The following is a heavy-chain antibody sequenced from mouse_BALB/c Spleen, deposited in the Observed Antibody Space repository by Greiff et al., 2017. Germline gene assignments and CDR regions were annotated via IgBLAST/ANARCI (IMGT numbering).Heavy chain of an antibody. CDR2: ISSGSSTI. D-gene: IGHD1-1*01. J-gene: IGHJ1*01. V-gene: IGHV5-17*02. CDR3: ARSGVYYYGSRGWYFDV. Sequence: EVHLVESGGGLVQPGGSRKLSCAASGFTFSSFGMHWVRQAPEKGLEWVAYISSGSSTIYYADTVKGRFTISRDNPKNTLFLQMTSLRSEDTAMYYCARSGVYYYGSRGWYFDVWGAGTTVTVSS. CDR1: GFTFSSFG.